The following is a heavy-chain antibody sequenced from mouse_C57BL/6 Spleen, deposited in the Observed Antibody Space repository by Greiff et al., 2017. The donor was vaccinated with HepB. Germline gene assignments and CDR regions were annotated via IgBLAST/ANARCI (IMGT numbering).Heavy chain of an antibody. J-gene: IGHJ4*01. CDR2: INPGSGGT. D-gene: IGHD6-1*01. Sequence: VQLQQSGAELVRPGTSVKVSCKASGYAFTNYLIEWVKQRPGQGLEWIGVINPGSGGTNYNEKFKGKATLTADKSSSTAYMQLSSLTSEDSAVYFCARGGRYDYYAMDYWGQGTSVTVSS. V-gene: IGHV1-54*01. CDR3: ARGGRYDYYAMDY. CDR1: GYAFTNYL.